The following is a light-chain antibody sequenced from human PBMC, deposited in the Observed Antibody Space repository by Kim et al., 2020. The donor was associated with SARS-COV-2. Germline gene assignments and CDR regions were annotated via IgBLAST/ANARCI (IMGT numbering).Light chain of an antibody. Sequence: DIQMTQSPSSVSASVGDRVTITCRASQGIVTYLAWYQQKPGKAPKLLIYDASSLQSGVPSRFSGGGSGTDFTLTISSLQPEDCANYYCQQASFPWTFGQGTKLEI. CDR2: DAS. CDR1: QGIVTY. CDR3: QQASFPWT. V-gene: IGKV1-12*01. J-gene: IGKJ1*01.